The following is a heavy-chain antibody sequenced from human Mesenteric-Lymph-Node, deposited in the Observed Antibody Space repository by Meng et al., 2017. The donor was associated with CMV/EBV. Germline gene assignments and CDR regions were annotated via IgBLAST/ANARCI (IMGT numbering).Heavy chain of an antibody. Sequence: SGPTLVKPTQTLTLTCTFSGFSLSTSGVGVGWIRQPPGKALEWLALIYRNDDKRYSPSLKSRLTITKDTSKNQVVLTMTNMDPVDTATYYCAHVRSSWDLFDYWGQGTLVTVSS. V-gene: IGHV2-5*01. CDR1: GFSLSTSGVG. D-gene: IGHD6-13*01. J-gene: IGHJ4*02. CDR2: IYRNDDK. CDR3: AHVRSSWDLFDY.